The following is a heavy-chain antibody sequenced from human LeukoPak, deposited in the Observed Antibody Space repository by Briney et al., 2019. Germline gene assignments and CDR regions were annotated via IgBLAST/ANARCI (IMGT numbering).Heavy chain of an antibody. D-gene: IGHD3-10*01. Sequence: ASVKVSCKASEYIISSYVMHWERQAPGQSFEWMGWINPRNGNTEYSQKFQGRVSLTRDTSTTTAYMELSSLTSEDTAIYYCARDHTLVRGDWFDPWGQGTLVTVSS. J-gene: IGHJ5*02. CDR2: INPRNGNT. CDR1: EYIISSYV. CDR3: ARDHTLVRGDWFDP. V-gene: IGHV1-3*01.